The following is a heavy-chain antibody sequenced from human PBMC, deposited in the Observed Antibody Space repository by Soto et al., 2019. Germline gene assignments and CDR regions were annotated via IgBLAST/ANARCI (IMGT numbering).Heavy chain of an antibody. CDR3: ARHPSSSWAYYYYMDV. CDR1: GGPISSSNYY. V-gene: IGHV4-39*01. D-gene: IGHD6-13*01. J-gene: IGHJ6*03. Sequence: QLLESGPGLVKPSETLSLTCIVSGGPISSSNYYWGWIRQPPGKGLEWIGSIYYSGSTYFNPSLKSRVTISVDSSKNQFSLELRSVTAADTAVYYCARHPSSSWAYYYYMDVWGRGTTVTVSS. CDR2: IYYSGST.